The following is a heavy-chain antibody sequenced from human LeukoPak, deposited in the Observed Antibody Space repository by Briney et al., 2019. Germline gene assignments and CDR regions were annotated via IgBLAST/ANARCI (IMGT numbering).Heavy chain of an antibody. CDR3: ARGRIAAAGRPFDP. D-gene: IGHD6-13*01. Sequence: ASVKVSCMASGYTFTGYYMHWVRQAPGQGLEWMGRINPNSGGTNYAQKFQGRVTMTRDTSISTAYMELSRLRSDDTAVYYCARGRIAAAGRPFDPWGQGTLVTVSS. V-gene: IGHV1-2*06. CDR1: GYTFTGYY. J-gene: IGHJ5*02. CDR2: INPNSGGT.